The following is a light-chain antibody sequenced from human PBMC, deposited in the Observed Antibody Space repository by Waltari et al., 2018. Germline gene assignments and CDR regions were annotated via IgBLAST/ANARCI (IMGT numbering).Light chain of an antibody. CDR3: QQYNNWPLT. CDR1: RHVNSN. V-gene: IGKV3-15*01. Sequence: EVVLTQSPDTLSVSPGERATLSCRTSRHVNSNLAWYQHKPGQAPRLLMYGASTRPTGIPARFSGSESGTEFTLTITSLQSEDFAVYDCQQYNNWPLTFGGGTKVEI. J-gene: IGKJ4*01. CDR2: GAS.